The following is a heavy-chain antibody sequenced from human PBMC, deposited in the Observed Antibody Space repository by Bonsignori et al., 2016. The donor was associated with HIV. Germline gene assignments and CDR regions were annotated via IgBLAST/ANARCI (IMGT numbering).Heavy chain of an antibody. CDR2: ISGDGNSA. Sequence: GGSLRLSCAASGFTFRSYWMHWVRQVPGRGLVWVSRISGDGNSANYADPVKGRFSISRDNAKNTVYLQMNSLREEDSAVYYCARWGGNLGDDSWGRGTLVTVSS. CDR1: GFTFRSYW. CDR3: ARWGGNLGDDS. D-gene: IGHD1-7*01. J-gene: IGHJ5*01. V-gene: IGHV3-74*01.